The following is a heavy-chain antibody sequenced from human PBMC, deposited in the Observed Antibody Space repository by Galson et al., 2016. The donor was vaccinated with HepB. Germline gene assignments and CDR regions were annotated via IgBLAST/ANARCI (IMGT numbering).Heavy chain of an antibody. CDR3: ARDVEEGFWSGYYFYGMDV. CDR1: GFSFPSYD. V-gene: IGHV3-33*08. Sequence: SLRLSCAASGFSFPSYDMNWVRQAPGKGLQWVAAIWYDGSNKYYGDSVKGRFTVSRDNAKNTLSLQMDSLRAEDTAVYYCARDVEEGFWSGYYFYGMDVWGQGTTVTVSS. J-gene: IGHJ6*02. D-gene: IGHD3-3*01. CDR2: IWYDGSNK.